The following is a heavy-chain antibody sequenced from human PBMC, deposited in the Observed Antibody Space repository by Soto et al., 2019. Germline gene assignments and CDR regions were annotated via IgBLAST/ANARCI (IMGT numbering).Heavy chain of an antibody. CDR3: AREGSPVAGFGNYFDY. CDR2: ISSSGSTI. Sequence: EVQLVESGGGLVQPGGSLRLSCAASGFTFSSYEMNWVRQAPGKGLEWVSYISSSGSTIYYADSVKGRFTISRDNAKNSLYLQMTSLRAEDTAVYYCAREGSPVAGFGNYFDYWGQGTLVTGSS. D-gene: IGHD6-19*01. J-gene: IGHJ4*02. CDR1: GFTFSSYE. V-gene: IGHV3-48*03.